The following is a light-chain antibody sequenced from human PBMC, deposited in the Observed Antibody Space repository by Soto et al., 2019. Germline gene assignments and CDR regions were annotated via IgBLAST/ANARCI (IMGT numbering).Light chain of an antibody. J-gene: IGKJ3*01. CDR2: AAS. V-gene: IGKV3-15*01. Sequence: EIVMTQSPATLSVSPGERVILPCRASQRVRDKLAWYQQKAGQAPRLLVYAASTRATGVRDRFSGSRSGTELSLSIISLQSENIAVYYCQQYNDRPAITFGPGTKVALK. CDR1: QRVRDK. CDR3: QQYNDRPAIT.